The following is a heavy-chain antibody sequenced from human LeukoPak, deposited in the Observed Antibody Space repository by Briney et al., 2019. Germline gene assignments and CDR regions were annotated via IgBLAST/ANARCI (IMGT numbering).Heavy chain of an antibody. CDR2: VSPYNGNT. Sequence: ASVKVSCKTSGYTFGSYGYSWVRQAPGQGLEWMGWVSPYNGNTRYQEKFQGRVTMTTDTSASTVYMELRSLRSDDTAVYYCARETRYIVTSKYNASDIWGQGTMVTVSS. CDR3: ARETRYIVTSKYNASDI. V-gene: IGHV1-18*01. CDR1: GYTFGSYG. D-gene: IGHD5-12*01. J-gene: IGHJ3*02.